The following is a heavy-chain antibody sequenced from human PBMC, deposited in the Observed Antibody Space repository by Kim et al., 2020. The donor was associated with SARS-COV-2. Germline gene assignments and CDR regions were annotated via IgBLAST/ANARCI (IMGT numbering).Heavy chain of an antibody. CDR1: GYTFTDYK. Sequence: ASVKVSCKASGYTFTDYKLHWVRQAPGQGVEWMGIINPSGGSTSYALKFQGRGTMTRDTSTTTVYMELSSLRSEDTALYYCVREERSDYDSAGYRFDPWGQRNLVTVSA. J-gene: IGHJ5*02. V-gene: IGHV1-46*01. CDR2: INPSGGST. CDR3: VREERSDYDSAGYRFDP. D-gene: IGHD3-22*01.